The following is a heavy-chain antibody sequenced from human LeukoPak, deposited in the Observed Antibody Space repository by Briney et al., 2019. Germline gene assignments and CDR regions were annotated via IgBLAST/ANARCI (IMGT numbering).Heavy chain of an antibody. CDR3: AKEVGATLAFDI. D-gene: IGHD1-26*01. J-gene: IGHJ3*02. V-gene: IGHV3-23*01. CDR2: ISGSGGST. Sequence: PGGSLRLSCAASGFTFSNYYMSWVRQAPGKGLEWVSAISGSGGSTYYADSVKGRFTISRDNSKNTLYLQMNSLRAEDTAVYYCAKEVGATLAFDIWGQGTMVTVSS. CDR1: GFTFSNYY.